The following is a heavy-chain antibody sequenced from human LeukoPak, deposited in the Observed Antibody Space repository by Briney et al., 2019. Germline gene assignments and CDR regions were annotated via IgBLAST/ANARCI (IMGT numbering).Heavy chain of an antibody. V-gene: IGHV3-9*01. CDR3: AKDRVGPLGDSYNWFDP. Sequence: PGGSLRLSCEGSGFTFRSHWMSWVRQAPGKGLEWVSGISWNSGSIGYADSVKGRFTISRDNAKNSLYLQMNSLRAEDTALYYCAKDRVGPLGDSYNWFDPWGQGTLVTVSS. CDR1: GFTFRSHW. D-gene: IGHD1-26*01. CDR2: ISWNSGSI. J-gene: IGHJ5*02.